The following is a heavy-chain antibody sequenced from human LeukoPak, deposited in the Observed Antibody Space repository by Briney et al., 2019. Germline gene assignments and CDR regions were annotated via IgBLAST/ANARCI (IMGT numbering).Heavy chain of an antibody. D-gene: IGHD3-3*01. CDR1: GGSISSGSYY. CDR3: ARYDFNKFFDY. J-gene: IGHJ4*02. Sequence: PSETLSLTCTVSGGSISSGSYYWSWIRQPPGKGLEWIGYIYYSGSTNYNPSLKSRVTMSVDTSKNQFSLKLSSVTAADTAVYYCARYDFNKFFDYWGQGTLVTVSS. V-gene: IGHV4-61*01. CDR2: IYYSGST.